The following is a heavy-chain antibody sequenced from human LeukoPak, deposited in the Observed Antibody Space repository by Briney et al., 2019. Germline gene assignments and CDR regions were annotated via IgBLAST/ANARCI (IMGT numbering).Heavy chain of an antibody. CDR3: ARVGQDYYYGMDV. J-gene: IGHJ6*02. CDR2: ISSSSSYI. V-gene: IGHV3-21*01. CDR1: GFTVSSYS. Sequence: GGSLRLSCAASGFTVSSYSMNWVRQAPGKGLEWVSSISSSSSYIYYADSVKGRFTISRDNVKNSLYLQMNSLRAEDTAVYYCARVGQDYYYGMDVWGQGTTVTVSS.